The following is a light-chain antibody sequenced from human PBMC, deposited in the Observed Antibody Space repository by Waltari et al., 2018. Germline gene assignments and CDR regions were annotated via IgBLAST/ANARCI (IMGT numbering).Light chain of an antibody. J-gene: IGLJ2*01. Sequence: QSALTQPASVSGSPGQSITISCTGTNTDSGPSQFFPWSQQHPGRAPQLMIYDVTERPSGISYRFSGSKSANTASLTISGLLPEDEAIYYCCSFTATHTLLFGGGTTVTVL. CDR1: NTDSGPSQF. V-gene: IGLV2-14*03. CDR3: CSFTATHTLL. CDR2: DVT.